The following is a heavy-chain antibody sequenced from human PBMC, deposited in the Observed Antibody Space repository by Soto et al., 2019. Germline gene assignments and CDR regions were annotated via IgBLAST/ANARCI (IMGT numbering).Heavy chain of an antibody. CDR1: GFTFGDYA. CDR3: TRDSVPGYSSSWYPPPINWFDP. CDR2: IRSKAYGGTT. J-gene: IGHJ5*02. V-gene: IGHV3-49*03. D-gene: IGHD6-13*01. Sequence: GGSLRLSCTASGFTFGDYAMSWFRQAPGKGLEWVGFIRSKAYGGTTEYAASVKGRFTISRDDSKSIAYLQMNSLKTEDTAVYYCTRDSVPGYSSSWYPPPINWFDPWGQGTLVTVSS.